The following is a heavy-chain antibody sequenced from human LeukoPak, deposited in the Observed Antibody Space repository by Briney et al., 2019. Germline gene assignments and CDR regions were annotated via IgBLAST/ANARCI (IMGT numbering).Heavy chain of an antibody. D-gene: IGHD4/OR15-4a*01. CDR2: IKQDGSET. Sequence: PGGSLRLSCAASGCTFSSYWMSWVRQAPGKGLEWVANIKQDGSETYYVDSVKGRFTLSRDNAKNSLYLQMHSLRAEDTAVYYRARVEDYDAPDYWGQGTLVTVSS. J-gene: IGHJ4*02. CDR3: ARVEDYDAPDY. CDR1: GCTFSSYW. V-gene: IGHV3-7*01.